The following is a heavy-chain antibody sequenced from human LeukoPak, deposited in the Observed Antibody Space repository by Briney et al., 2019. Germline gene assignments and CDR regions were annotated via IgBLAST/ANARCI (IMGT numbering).Heavy chain of an antibody. J-gene: IGHJ4*02. V-gene: IGHV1-8*03. Sequence: ASVKVSCKAPGYTFTSYDINWVRQATGQGLEWLGWMNPNSGNTGYAQKFQRRITITRNTSIRPAYMELSSLRSEDTAVYYCARLFQRNELNYYDSSGYSLGYWGQGTLVTVSS. CDR3: ARLFQRNELNYYDSSGYSLGY. D-gene: IGHD3-22*01. CDR2: MNPNSGNT. CDR1: GYTFTSYD.